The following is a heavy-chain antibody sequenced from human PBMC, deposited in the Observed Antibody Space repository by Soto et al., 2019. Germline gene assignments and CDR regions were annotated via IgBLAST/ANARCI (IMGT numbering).Heavy chain of an antibody. CDR2: FSGSGGST. J-gene: IGHJ6*02. V-gene: IGHV3-23*01. CDR1: GFTFSSYA. D-gene: IGHD3-22*01. CDR3: AKPVDYYDSSGYYGYYYYYGMDV. Sequence: GGSLRLSCAASGFTFSSYAMSWVRQAPGKGLEWVSAFSGSGGSTYYADSVKGWFTISRDNSKNTLYLQMNSLRAEDTAVYYCAKPVDYYDSSGYYGYYYYYGMDVWGQGTTVTVSS.